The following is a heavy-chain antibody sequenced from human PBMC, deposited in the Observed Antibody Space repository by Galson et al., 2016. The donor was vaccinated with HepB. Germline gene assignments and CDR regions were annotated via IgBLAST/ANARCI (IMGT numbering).Heavy chain of an antibody. Sequence: TLSLTCTVSGGSISSDNYYWTWIRQYPGKGLEWNGHISHSGSSLYNPALRSRLTISVDTSKNQVSLKLTSVTAADTAVYYCTRNPKGTRAPSDMDVWGEGTTVTVSS. V-gene: IGHV4-31*03. J-gene: IGHJ6*03. CDR2: ISHSGSS. D-gene: IGHD3-10*01. CDR1: GGSISSDNYY. CDR3: TRNPKGTRAPSDMDV.